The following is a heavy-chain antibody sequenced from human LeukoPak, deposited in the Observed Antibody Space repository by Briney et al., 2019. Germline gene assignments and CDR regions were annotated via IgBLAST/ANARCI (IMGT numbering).Heavy chain of an antibody. J-gene: IGHJ4*02. CDR3: VKERDYYFDY. D-gene: IGHD2-21*02. V-gene: IGHV3-9*01. CDR2: ITWNSGTI. Sequence: PGRSLRLSCAASGFNFDDYAMHWVRQTPEKGLEWVSGITWNSGTIAYADSVRGRFIISRDNAKNSLYLQMNCLRPEDTALYYCVKERDYYFDYWGQGTLVTVSS. CDR1: GFNFDDYA.